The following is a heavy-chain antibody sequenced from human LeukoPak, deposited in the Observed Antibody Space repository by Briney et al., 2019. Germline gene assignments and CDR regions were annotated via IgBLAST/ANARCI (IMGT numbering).Heavy chain of an antibody. V-gene: IGHV3-23*01. CDR1: GFTFTSYS. D-gene: IGHD1-26*01. CDR3: AKGGKWDVTPFDY. Sequence: GGSLRLSCAASGFTFTSYSMNWVRQAPGKGLEWVSTISGGGGSTYYADSVKGRFTISRGSSKNTLYLQVNSLRAEDTAVYYCAKGGKWDVTPFDYWGQGTLVTVSS. CDR2: ISGGGGST. J-gene: IGHJ4*02.